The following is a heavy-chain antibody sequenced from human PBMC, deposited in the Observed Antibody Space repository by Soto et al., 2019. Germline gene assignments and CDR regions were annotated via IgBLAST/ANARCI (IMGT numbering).Heavy chain of an antibody. CDR2: INPSGGST. D-gene: IGHD3-22*01. J-gene: IGHJ3*02. CDR3: ARGGYYFDSSRYRGIDAFDI. CDR1: GSTFTSYY. V-gene: IGHV1-46*01. Sequence: KVSCKASGSTFTSYYMHRVRQAPGQGLEWMGIINPSGGSTTYAQKFQGRVTMTRDTSTYTVYMELSSLRSGDTAVYYCARGGYYFDSSRYRGIDAFDIWGQGTMVTVSS.